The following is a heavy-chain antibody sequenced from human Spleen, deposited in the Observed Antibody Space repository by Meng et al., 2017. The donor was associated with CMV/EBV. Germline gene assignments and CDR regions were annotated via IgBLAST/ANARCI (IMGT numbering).Heavy chain of an antibody. CDR3: ARDRSTLEMAIDY. CDR2: RNPNSGGT. Sequence: VVLVGPGDGGEKPGASVKVSCNASGSAFTGNDVHWVRRAAGEGLEWMGWRNPNSGGTNNAQKFHGSVTMTSDTSISTAYMELRRLRCDDTAVYYCARDRSTLEMAIDYWGQGALVTVSS. CDR1: GSAFTGND. V-gene: IGHV1-2*02. D-gene: IGHD5-24*01. J-gene: IGHJ4*02.